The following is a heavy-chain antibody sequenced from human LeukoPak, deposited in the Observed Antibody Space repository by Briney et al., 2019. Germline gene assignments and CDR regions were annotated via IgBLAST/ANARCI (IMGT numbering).Heavy chain of an antibody. CDR2: IYYSGST. CDR1: GGSISSSSYY. CDR3: ARGLETYYDFWDNWFDP. V-gene: IGHV4-39*01. D-gene: IGHD3-3*01. J-gene: IGHJ5*02. Sequence: SETLSLTCTVSGGSISSSSYYWGWIRQPPGKGLEGIGSIYYSGSTYYNPSLKSRVTISVDTSKNQFSLKLSSVTAADTAVYYCARGLETYYDFWDNWFDPWGQETLVTVSS.